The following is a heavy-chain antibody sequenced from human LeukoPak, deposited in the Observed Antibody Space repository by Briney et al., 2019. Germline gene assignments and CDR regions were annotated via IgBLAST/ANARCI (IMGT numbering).Heavy chain of an antibody. CDR2: IYPGESDT. J-gene: IGHJ5*02. CDR1: GYISTSYW. Sequence: GGSLKISCKGSGYISTSYWIGWVRRVPGKGVEWMGIIYPGESDTRYSPSFQGQVTISADKSISTAYLQWSSLKASDTAMYYCARPSGYSSGWYWFDPWGQGTLVTVSS. CDR3: ARPSGYSSGWYWFDP. V-gene: IGHV5-51*01. D-gene: IGHD6-19*01.